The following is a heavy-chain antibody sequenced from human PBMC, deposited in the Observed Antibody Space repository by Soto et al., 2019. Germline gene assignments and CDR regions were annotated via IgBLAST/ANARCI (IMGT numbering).Heavy chain of an antibody. CDR3: ASRGGIYYYGMDV. J-gene: IGHJ6*02. D-gene: IGHD3-10*01. Sequence: PSETLSLTCTVSGGSISSGGYYWSWIRQHPGKGLEWIGYIYYSGSTYYNPSLKSRVTISVDTSKNQFSLKLSSVTAADTAVYYCASRGGIYYYGMDVWGQGTTVTVSS. CDR2: IYYSGST. V-gene: IGHV4-31*03. CDR1: GGSISSGGYY.